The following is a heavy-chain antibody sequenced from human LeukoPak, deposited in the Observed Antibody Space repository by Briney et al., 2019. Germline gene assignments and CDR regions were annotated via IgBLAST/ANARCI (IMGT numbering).Heavy chain of an antibody. D-gene: IGHD6-6*01. CDR1: GYTFTSYY. J-gene: IGHJ3*02. Sequence: ASVKVSCKASGYTFTSYYMHWVRQAPGQGLEWMGIINPSGGSTSYAQKFQGRVTMTRDTSTSTVYMELSSLRSEDTAVYYCATLSIRAEETDAFDIWGQGTMVTVSS. CDR2: INPSGGST. V-gene: IGHV1-46*01. CDR3: ATLSIRAEETDAFDI.